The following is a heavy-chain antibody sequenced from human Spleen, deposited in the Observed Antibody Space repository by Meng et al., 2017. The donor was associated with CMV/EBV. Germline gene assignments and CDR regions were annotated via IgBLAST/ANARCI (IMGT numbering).Heavy chain of an antibody. J-gene: IGHJ4*02. CDR3: ARGRGTGTTYYFDY. Sequence: VQLVQSGPEVKKLGASVKVSCKASGYTFTSYAISWVRQAPGQGLEWMGWISAYNGNTLYAQKFQGRVTMTRNTSISTSYMELSSLRSEDTAVYYCARGRGTGTTYYFDYWGQGTLVTVSS. CDR2: ISAYNGNT. D-gene: IGHD1-7*01. CDR1: GYTFTSYA. V-gene: IGHV1-18*01.